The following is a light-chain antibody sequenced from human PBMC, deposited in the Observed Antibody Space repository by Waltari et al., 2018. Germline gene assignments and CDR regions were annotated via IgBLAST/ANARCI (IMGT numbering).Light chain of an antibody. CDR3: VLYMGSGISQ. CDR2: STN. Sequence: QTVVTQEPSFSVSPGGTVTLTCGLSSGAVSTNYYPSWYQQTPGQAPRTLIYSTNTRSSGVPDRFSGSILGNKAALTITGAQADDESDDYCVLYMGSGISQFGGGTKLTVL. J-gene: IGLJ2*01. CDR1: SGAVSTNYY. V-gene: IGLV8-61*01.